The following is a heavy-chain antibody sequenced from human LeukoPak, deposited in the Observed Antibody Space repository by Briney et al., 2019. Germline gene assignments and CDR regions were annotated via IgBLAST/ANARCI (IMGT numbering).Heavy chain of an antibody. CDR3: ARARGYCSSTSCSWDLDY. J-gene: IGHJ4*02. CDR2: INHSGST. V-gene: IGHV4-34*01. CDR1: GGSFSGYY. Sequence: SETLSLTCAVYGGSFSGYYWSWIRQPPGKGLEWIGEINHSGSTNYNPSLKSRVTMSVDTSKNQFSLKLSSVTAADTAVYYCARARGYCSSTSCSWDLDYWGQGTLVTVSS. D-gene: IGHD2-2*01.